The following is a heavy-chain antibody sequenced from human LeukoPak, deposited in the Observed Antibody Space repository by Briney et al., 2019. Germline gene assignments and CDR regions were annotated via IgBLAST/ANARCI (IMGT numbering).Heavy chain of an antibody. CDR1: EFNFFSYG. V-gene: IGHV3-74*01. D-gene: IGHD2-21*02. J-gene: IGHJ4*01. CDR2: IFTDGSTT. CDR3: ARELPREVTLDY. Sequence: GGSLRLSCVASEFNFFSYGMQWVRQAPGKGLVWVSRIFTDGSTTSYADSVKGRFTISRDNAQNTLYLQMNSLRAEDTAVYYCARELPREVTLDYWGQGTLVTVSP.